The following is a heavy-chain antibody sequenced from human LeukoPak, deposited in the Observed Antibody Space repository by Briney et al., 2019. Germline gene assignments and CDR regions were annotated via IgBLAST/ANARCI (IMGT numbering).Heavy chain of an antibody. CDR3: AKHVSGSLFYFDY. D-gene: IGHD3-10*01. J-gene: IGHJ4*02. Sequence: GGSLRLSCAASGFTFRNCAMSWVRQAPGKGLEWVSGISGTGYNTYYADSVKGRFTISRDNSKNTLYLQMNSLGADDTAVYYCAKHVSGSLFYFDYWGQRTLVTVSS. CDR2: ISGTGYNT. CDR1: GFTFRNCA. V-gene: IGHV3-23*01.